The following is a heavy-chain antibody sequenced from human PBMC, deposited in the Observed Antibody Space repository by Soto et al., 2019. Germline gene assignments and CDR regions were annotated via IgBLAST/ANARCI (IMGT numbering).Heavy chain of an antibody. CDR1: GFTVSSNY. Sequence: GGSLRLSCAASGFTVSSNYMSWVRQAPGKGLEWVSVIYSGGSTYYADSVKGRFTISRDNSKNTLYLQMNSLRAEDTAVYYCARIRVSKGGVPHYFDYWGQGTLVTVSS. CDR3: ARIRVSKGGVPHYFDY. D-gene: IGHD3-16*01. CDR2: IYSGGST. V-gene: IGHV3-53*01. J-gene: IGHJ4*02.